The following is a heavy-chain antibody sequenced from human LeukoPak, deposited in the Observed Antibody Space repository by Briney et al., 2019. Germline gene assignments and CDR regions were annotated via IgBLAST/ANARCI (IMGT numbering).Heavy chain of an antibody. J-gene: IGHJ6*02. CDR2: ISNDGSTK. V-gene: IGHV3-30*18. Sequence: QPGRSLRLSCVASGITFSTYYMHRVRQAPGKGLEWVAVISNDGSTKYYADSVKGRFTMSRDNCKNTLYLQMNSLRAEDTAVYCCAKSADSSGYYDGAYYYYGMDDWGQGTTVTVSS. CDR3: AKSADSSGYYDGAYYYYGMDD. D-gene: IGHD3-22*01. CDR1: GITFSTYY.